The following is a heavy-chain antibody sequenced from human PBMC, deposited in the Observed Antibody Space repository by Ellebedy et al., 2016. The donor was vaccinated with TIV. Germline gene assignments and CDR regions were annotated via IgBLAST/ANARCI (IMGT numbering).Heavy chain of an antibody. Sequence: GGSLRLXXEASGFAFSAYTMHWVRQAPGKGLEWVTLMWYDGSRVEYADSVKGRFTISRDSSKNTLYLQMNSLRADDTAVYYCAPRAIRAPNWGQGTLVTVSS. CDR3: APRAIRAPN. CDR1: GFAFSAYT. D-gene: IGHD1-26*01. J-gene: IGHJ4*02. CDR2: MWYDGSRV. V-gene: IGHV3-33*01.